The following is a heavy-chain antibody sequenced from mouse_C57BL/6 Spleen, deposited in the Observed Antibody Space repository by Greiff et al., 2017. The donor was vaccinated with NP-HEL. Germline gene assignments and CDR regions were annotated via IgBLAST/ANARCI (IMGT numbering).Heavy chain of an antibody. D-gene: IGHD1-1*01. Sequence: EVMLVESGGGLVKPGGSLKLSCAASGFTFSDYGMHWVRQAPEKGLEWVAYISSGSSTIYYADKVKGRFTISRDNAKNTLFLQMTSLRSEDTAMYYCARGGYYGSSYGYFDVWGTGTTVTVSS. CDR2: ISSGSSTI. CDR1: GFTFSDYG. J-gene: IGHJ1*03. CDR3: ARGGYYGSSYGYFDV. V-gene: IGHV5-17*01.